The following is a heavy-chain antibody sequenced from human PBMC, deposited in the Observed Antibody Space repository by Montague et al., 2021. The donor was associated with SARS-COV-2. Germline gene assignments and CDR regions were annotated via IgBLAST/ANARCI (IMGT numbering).Heavy chain of an antibody. CDR2: IYYSGST. J-gene: IGHJ6*02. Sequence: SETLSLTCTVSGGSISSSSYYWGWIRQPPGKGLEWIGSIYYSGSTYYNPSLKSRVTISVDTSKNQFSLKLSSVTAADTAVYYCARDGSLCLGISIGHCNYYCGMDGWGQGTTVTVSS. D-gene: IGHD3-16*01. CDR3: ARDGSLCLGISIGHCNYYCGMDG. CDR1: GGSISSSSYY. V-gene: IGHV4-39*07.